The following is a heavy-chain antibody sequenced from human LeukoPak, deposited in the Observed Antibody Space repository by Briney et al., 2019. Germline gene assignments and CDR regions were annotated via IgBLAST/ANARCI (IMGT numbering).Heavy chain of an antibody. J-gene: IGHJ4*02. CDR1: GFTFSSYE. Sequence: PGGSLRLSCAASGFTFSSYEMNWVRQAPGKGLEWVSYITDSGSTIFYADSVKGRFTISRDNAKNSLYLRMNSLRAEDTAVYYCARERVHCGGDCLDYWGQGTLVTVSS. CDR2: ITDSGSTI. V-gene: IGHV3-48*03. CDR3: ARERVHCGGDCLDY. D-gene: IGHD2-21*02.